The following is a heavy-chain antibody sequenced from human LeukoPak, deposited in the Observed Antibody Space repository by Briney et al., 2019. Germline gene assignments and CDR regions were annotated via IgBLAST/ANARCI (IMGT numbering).Heavy chain of an antibody. V-gene: IGHV3-33*06. CDR2: IWYDGSNK. D-gene: IGHD3-22*01. J-gene: IGHJ4*02. CDR1: GFTFSSYG. Sequence: LRLSCAASGFTFSSYGMHWVRQAPGKGLEWVAVIWYDGSNKYYADSVKGRSTISRDNSKNTLYLQMNSLRAEDTAVYYCAKDFTVGYYYDSSGLNFDYWGQGTLVTVSS. CDR3: AKDFTVGYYYDSSGLNFDY.